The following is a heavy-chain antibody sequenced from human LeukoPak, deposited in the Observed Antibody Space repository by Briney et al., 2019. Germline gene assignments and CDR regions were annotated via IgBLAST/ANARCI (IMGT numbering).Heavy chain of an antibody. Sequence: GRTLRLSCAASGVTFCDNGIDWVRQGPGQGLERVALIWYDGSKKYYADSVKGRFTISRDNTKNTLYLQLNSLRADDTAVYYCARAHSSSSTFDLWGQGTLVTVSS. V-gene: IGHV3-33*01. CDR1: GVTFCDNG. J-gene: IGHJ4*02. CDR2: IWYDGSKK. D-gene: IGHD6-6*01. CDR3: ARAHSSSSTFDL.